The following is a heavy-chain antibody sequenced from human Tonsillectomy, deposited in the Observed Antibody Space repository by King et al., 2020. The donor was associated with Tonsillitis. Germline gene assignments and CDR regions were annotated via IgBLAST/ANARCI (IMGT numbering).Heavy chain of an antibody. Sequence: QLVQSGGGLVQPGRSLRLSCAASGFTFDDYAMHWVRQAPGKGLEWGSGINWNSGIIGYADSVKGRGTISRDNAKNTLYLQMNSLRVEDTALYYCARGTMGDYFGMDVWGQGTTVTVSS. CDR1: GFTFDDYA. J-gene: IGHJ6*02. V-gene: IGHV3-9*01. CDR2: INWNSGII. CDR3: ARGTMGDYFGMDV. D-gene: IGHD1-26*01.